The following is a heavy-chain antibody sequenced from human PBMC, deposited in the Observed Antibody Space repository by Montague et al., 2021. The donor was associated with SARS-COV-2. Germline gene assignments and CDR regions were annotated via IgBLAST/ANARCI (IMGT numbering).Heavy chain of an antibody. D-gene: IGHD3-16*01. V-gene: IGHV6-1*01. Sequence: CAISGDSVSSNSATWNWIRQSPSRGLEWLGRTYYESKWLNDHRGSVRSRMIINPDTSRNQFSLQLNSVTPEDTAVYYCARWDIPWGTFSVWGQGTMVTVSS. J-gene: IGHJ3*01. CDR3: ARWDIPWGTFSV. CDR2: TYYESKWLN. CDR1: GDSVSSNSAT.